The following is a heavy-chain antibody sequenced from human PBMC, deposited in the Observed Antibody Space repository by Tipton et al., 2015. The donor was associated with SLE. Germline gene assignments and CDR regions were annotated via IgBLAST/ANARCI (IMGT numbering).Heavy chain of an antibody. V-gene: IGHV4-39*07. CDR3: ARGSYYFDY. Sequence: TLSLTCTVSGGSISSSSYYWGWIRQPPGKGLEWIGSIYYSGSTYYNPSLKSRVTISVDTSKDQFSLKLSSVTAADTAGYYCARGSYYFDYWGQGTLVTVSS. CDR1: GGSISSSSYY. CDR2: IYYSGST. J-gene: IGHJ4*02.